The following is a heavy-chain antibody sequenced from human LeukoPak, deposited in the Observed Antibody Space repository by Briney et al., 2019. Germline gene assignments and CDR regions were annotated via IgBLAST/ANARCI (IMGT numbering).Heavy chain of an antibody. CDR2: ISHSGST. CDR3: ARGTIAAAGRGFDP. D-gene: IGHD6-13*01. J-gene: IGHJ5*02. CDR1: GGSFSGYY. Sequence: SETLSLTCAVYGGSFSGYYWSWIRQPPGKGLEWIGEISHSGSTNYNPSLKSRVTISVDTSKNQFSLKLSSVTAADTAVYYCARGTIAAAGRGFDPWGQGTLVTVSS. V-gene: IGHV4-34*01.